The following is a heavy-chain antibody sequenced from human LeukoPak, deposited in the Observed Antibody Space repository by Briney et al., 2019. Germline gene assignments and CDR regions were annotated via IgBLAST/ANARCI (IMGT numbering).Heavy chain of an antibody. Sequence: GGSLRLSCGASGITFSSYSMNWVRQAPGKGLEWVSYISSSGSTKYYADSVKGRFTISRDNARNSLYLQMNSLRAEDTAVYFCAKGRVIAVAGTVDYWGQGTLVTVSS. D-gene: IGHD6-19*01. J-gene: IGHJ4*02. CDR1: GITFSSYS. V-gene: IGHV3-48*01. CDR3: AKGRVIAVAGTVDY. CDR2: ISSSGSTK.